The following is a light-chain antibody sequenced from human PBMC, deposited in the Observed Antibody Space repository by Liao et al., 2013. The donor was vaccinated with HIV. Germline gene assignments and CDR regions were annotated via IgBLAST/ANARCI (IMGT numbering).Light chain of an antibody. J-gene: IGLJ1*01. Sequence: SYVLSQAPSLSVAPGRTATITCEADNIGSKSVHWYQQKPGQAPVLVIYYDDDRPSGIPDRFSGSNSGNTATLTISGVGVGDEADYYCQVWDSTSDHQVFGTGTKVTVL. CDR2: YDD. CDR3: QVWDSTSDHQV. V-gene: IGLV3-21*01. CDR1: NIGSKS.